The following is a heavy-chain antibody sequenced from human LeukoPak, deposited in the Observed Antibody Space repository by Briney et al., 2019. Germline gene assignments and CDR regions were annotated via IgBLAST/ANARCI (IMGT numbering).Heavy chain of an antibody. CDR2: ISGSGGST. D-gene: IGHD3-22*01. V-gene: IGHV3-23*01. CDR3: AKDMDYYDSSGYTPSGAYFDY. CDR1: GFTFSSYA. J-gene: IGHJ4*02. Sequence: GGSLRLSCAASGFTFSSYAMSWVRQAPGKGLEWVSAISGSGGSTYYADSVKGRFTISRDNSKNTLYLQMNSLRAEDTAVYYCAKDMDYYDSSGYTPSGAYFDYWGQGTLVTVSS.